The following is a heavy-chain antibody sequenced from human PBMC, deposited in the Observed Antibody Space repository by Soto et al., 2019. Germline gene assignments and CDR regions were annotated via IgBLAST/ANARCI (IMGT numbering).Heavy chain of an antibody. J-gene: IGHJ4*02. CDR2: IHHTGSI. CDR3: ARERGAGTYQGFDY. D-gene: IGHD1-26*01. V-gene: IGHV4-4*02. CDR1: GGSISTNNW. Sequence: QMHLQESGPGLVRPSGTLSLTCTVSGGSISTNNWWHWVRQSPEKGLDGIGEIHHTGSINYSPSLKSRVTMSIDQSNSQFSLSLTSVTAADTAVYFCARERGAGTYQGFDYWGQGTLVTVSS.